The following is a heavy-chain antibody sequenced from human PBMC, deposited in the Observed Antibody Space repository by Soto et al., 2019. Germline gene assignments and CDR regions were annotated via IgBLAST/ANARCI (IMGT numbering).Heavy chain of an antibody. Sequence: VQLVESGGGVVQPGRSLRLSCAASGFTFSDYAMHWVRHAPGKGLEWVAVVSHDGRNTHYADSVKGRFTISRDSSKNTVSLEMTSLRAEDTAVYSCAKGGRQWLVTSDFNYWGQGALVTVSS. CDR1: GFTFSDYA. CDR3: AKGGRQWLVTSDFNY. D-gene: IGHD6-19*01. CDR2: VSHDGRNT. J-gene: IGHJ4*02. V-gene: IGHV3-30*18.